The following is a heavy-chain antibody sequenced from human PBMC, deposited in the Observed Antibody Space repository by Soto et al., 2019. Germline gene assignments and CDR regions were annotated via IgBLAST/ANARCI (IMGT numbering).Heavy chain of an antibody. CDR2: ISYDGSNK. D-gene: IGHD3-22*01. Sequence: GGSLRLSCAASGFTFSSYAMHWVRQAPGKGLEWVAVISYDGSNKYYADSVKGRFTISRDNSKNTLYLQMNSLRAEDTAVYYCAREDSSDAFDIWGQGTMVT. V-gene: IGHV3-30-3*01. CDR3: AREDSSDAFDI. CDR1: GFTFSSYA. J-gene: IGHJ3*02.